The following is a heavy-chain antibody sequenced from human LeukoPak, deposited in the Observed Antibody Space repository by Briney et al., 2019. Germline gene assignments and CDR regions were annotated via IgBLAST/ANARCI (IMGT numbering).Heavy chain of an antibody. CDR3: ARTNYYDSSGLKNWFDP. Sequence: PSETLSLTCAVYGGSFSGYYWSWIRQPPGKGLEWIGEINHSGSTYYNPSLKSRVTISVDRSKNQFSLKLSSVTAADTAVYYCARTNYYDSSGLKNWFDPWGQGTLVTVSS. CDR2: INHSGST. D-gene: IGHD3-22*01. J-gene: IGHJ5*02. V-gene: IGHV4-34*01. CDR1: GGSFSGYY.